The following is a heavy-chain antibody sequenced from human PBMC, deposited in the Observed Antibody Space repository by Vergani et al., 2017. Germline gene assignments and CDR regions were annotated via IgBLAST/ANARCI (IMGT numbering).Heavy chain of an antibody. CDR3: ASRDITIFGXVIIRGYYYYGMDV. Sequence: QVQLVQSGAEVKKPGSSVKVSCKASGGTFSSYAISWVRQAPGQGLEWMGGIIPIFGTANYAQKFQGRVTITADESTSTAYMGLSSLRSEDTAVYYCASRDITIFGXVIIRGYYYYGMDVWGQGTTVTVSS. J-gene: IGHJ6*02. V-gene: IGHV1-69*01. CDR2: IIPIFGTA. D-gene: IGHD3-3*01. CDR1: GGTFSSYA.